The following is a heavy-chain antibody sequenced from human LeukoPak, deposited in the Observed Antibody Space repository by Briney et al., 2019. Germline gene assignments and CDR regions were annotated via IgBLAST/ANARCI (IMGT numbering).Heavy chain of an antibody. CDR1: GASFSDYS. V-gene: IGHV4-34*01. CDR2: INHSGSN. D-gene: IGHD5-24*01. Sequence: SETLSLTCAVYGASFSDYSWSWIRQPPGKGLEWLGEINHSGSNNYNPSLKSRGTISVDTSKNQFSLKLSSVTAADTAVYYCARQVKKGDGYKNYFDYWGEGTLVTVSS. J-gene: IGHJ4*02. CDR3: ARQVKKGDGYKNYFDY.